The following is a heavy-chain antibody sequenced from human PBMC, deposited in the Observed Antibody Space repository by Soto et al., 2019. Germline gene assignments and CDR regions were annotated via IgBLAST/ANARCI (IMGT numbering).Heavy chain of an antibody. Sequence: PGGSLRLSCAASGFTFSSYAMHWVRQAPGKGLEWVAVISYDGSNKYYADSVKGRFTISRDNSKNTLYLQMNSLRAEDTAVYYCARDTSGRIAAAGTPDYWGQGTLVTVS. V-gene: IGHV3-30-3*01. D-gene: IGHD6-13*01. CDR3: ARDTSGRIAAAGTPDY. CDR1: GFTFSSYA. CDR2: ISYDGSNK. J-gene: IGHJ4*02.